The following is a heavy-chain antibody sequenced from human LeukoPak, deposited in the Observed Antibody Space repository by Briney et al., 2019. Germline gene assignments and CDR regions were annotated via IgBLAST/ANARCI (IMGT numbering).Heavy chain of an antibody. J-gene: IGHJ6*03. CDR2: INHSGST. CDR3: ARRVVRGVINYYYYMDV. V-gene: IGHV4-34*01. Sequence: SETLSLTCAVYGGSFSGYYWSWIRQPPGKGLEWIGEINHSGSTNYNPSLKSRVTISVDTSKNQFSLKLSSVTAADTAVYYCARRVVRGVINYYYYMDVWGKGTTVTISS. CDR1: GGSFSGYY. D-gene: IGHD3-10*01.